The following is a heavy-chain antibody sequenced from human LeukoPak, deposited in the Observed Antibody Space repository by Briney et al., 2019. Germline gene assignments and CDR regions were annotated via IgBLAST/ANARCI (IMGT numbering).Heavy chain of an antibody. V-gene: IGHV3-9*01. CDR1: GFTLDDYA. CDR2: ISWNSGSI. D-gene: IGHD5-24*01. CDR3: AKVSRDGYPGAFDI. Sequence: PGGSLRLSCTASGFTLDDYAMHWVRQAPGKGLEWVSGISWNSGSIGYADSVKGRFTISRDNAKNSLYLQMNSLRAEDTALYYCAKVSRDGYPGAFDIWGQGTMVTVSS. J-gene: IGHJ3*02.